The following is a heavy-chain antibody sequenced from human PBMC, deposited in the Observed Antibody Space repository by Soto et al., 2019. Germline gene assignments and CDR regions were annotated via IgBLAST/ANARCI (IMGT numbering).Heavy chain of an antibody. CDR1: GGTMISYY. CDR3: ARLEGSGSYYHRHFDY. J-gene: IGHJ4*02. V-gene: IGHV4-59*08. D-gene: IGHD3-10*01. Sequence: PSETLSLTCTVSGGTMISYYWSWLRQPPGKGLEGIGYIYYSGSTNYNPSLKSRVTISVDTSKNQFSLKLSSVTAADTAVYYCARLEGSGSYYHRHFDYWGQGTLVTVSS. CDR2: IYYSGST.